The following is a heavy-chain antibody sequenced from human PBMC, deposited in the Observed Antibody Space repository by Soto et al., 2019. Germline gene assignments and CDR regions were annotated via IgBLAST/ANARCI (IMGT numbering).Heavy chain of an antibody. CDR1: GGSISSGDYY. D-gene: IGHD3-9*01. V-gene: IGHV4-30-4*01. J-gene: IGHJ5*02. Sequence: QVQLQESGPGLVKPSQTLSLTCTVSGGSISSGDYYWSWIRQPPGKGLEWIGYIYYSGSTYYNPSLKSRVTISVDTSKNPFSLKLSSVAAADTAVYYCARARRYYDILTGYENWFDPWGQGTLVTVSS. CDR2: IYYSGST. CDR3: ARARRYYDILTGYENWFDP.